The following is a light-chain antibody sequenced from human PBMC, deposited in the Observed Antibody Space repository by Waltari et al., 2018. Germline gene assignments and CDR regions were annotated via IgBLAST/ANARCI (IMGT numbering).Light chain of an antibody. CDR1: QSISSY. J-gene: IGKJ3*01. CDR2: AAS. V-gene: IGKV1-39*01. CDR3: QQSNSTPFA. Sequence: DIQITHSPSSLPASIGDRVTITCRASQSISSYLNWYQQKPGKAPKLLIYAASSLQSGVPSRFSGSGSGTDFTLTISNLQPEDFATYYCQQSNSTPFAFGPGTKVDI.